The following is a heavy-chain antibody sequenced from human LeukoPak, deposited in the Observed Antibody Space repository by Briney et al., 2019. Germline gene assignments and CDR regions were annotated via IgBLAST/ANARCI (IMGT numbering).Heavy chain of an antibody. J-gene: IGHJ4*02. CDR3: AREPITIFGVVIQYYFDH. Sequence: GGSLRLSCAASGFTFSSYGMYWLRQAPGKGLEWVAVIWCDGSNKYYADSVKGRFTISRDNSKNTLYLHMNSLRADDTAVYYCAREPITIFGVVIQYYFDHWGQGTLVTVSS. D-gene: IGHD3-3*01. V-gene: IGHV3-33*01. CDR2: IWCDGSNK. CDR1: GFTFSSYG.